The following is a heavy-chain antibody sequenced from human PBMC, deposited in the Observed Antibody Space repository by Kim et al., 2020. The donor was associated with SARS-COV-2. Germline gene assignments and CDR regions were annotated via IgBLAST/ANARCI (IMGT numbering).Heavy chain of an antibody. CDR3: ARDYQWSLDF. V-gene: IGHV3-33*01. Sequence: SNKNHADSVDSRFTISRDNSTNTVHLQINSLRAEDTAVYFCARDYQWSLDFWGQGTLVTVSS. J-gene: IGHJ4*02. CDR2: SNK. D-gene: IGHD2-15*01.